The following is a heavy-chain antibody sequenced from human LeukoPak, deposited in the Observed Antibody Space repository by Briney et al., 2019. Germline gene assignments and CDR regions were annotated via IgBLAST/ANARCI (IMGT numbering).Heavy chain of an antibody. V-gene: IGHV3-30*04. CDR3: ATDYGDYEPIDY. D-gene: IGHD4-17*01. CDR1: GVPLSRYA. CDR2: ISFDGTNK. J-gene: IGHJ4*02. Sequence: PGGSLRLSCTASGVPLSRYAMHWVRQAPGRGLEWVAVISFDGTNKYYGDSVEGRFSVSRDNSKNTLYLQMNSLRPDDTAMYYCATDYGDYEPIDYWGQGTLVTVSS.